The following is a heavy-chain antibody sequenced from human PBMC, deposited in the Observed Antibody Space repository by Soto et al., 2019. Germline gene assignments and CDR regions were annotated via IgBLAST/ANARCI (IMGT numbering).Heavy chain of an antibody. Sequence: SETLSLTCTVSGGSISSYYWSWIRQPPGKGLEWIGYIYYSGSTNYNPSLKSRVTISVDTSKNQFSLNLSSVTAADTAVYYCARSATYCPPYFYILTGYYPHPYYFDYWGQGTLVTGSS. CDR1: GGSISSYY. CDR2: IYYSGST. CDR3: ARSATYCPPYFYILTGYYPHPYYFDY. V-gene: IGHV4-59*01. D-gene: IGHD3-9*01. J-gene: IGHJ4*02.